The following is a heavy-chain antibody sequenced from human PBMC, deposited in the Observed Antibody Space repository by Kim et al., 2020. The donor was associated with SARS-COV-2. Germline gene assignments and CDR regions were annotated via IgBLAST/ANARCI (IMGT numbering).Heavy chain of an antibody. CDR1: GFSFSNYG. J-gene: IGHJ4*02. CDR3: ARDSSYGSRHPSYFDF. Sequence: GGSLRLSCAASGFSFSNYGMHWVRQAPGKGLEWVALISYDGSNKYYADSVKGRFTISRDNSKNTLYLQMISLRAEDTAVYYCARDSSYGSRHPSYFDFWGQGTLVTVSS. V-gene: IGHV3-33*05. CDR2: ISYDGSNK. D-gene: IGHD5-18*01.